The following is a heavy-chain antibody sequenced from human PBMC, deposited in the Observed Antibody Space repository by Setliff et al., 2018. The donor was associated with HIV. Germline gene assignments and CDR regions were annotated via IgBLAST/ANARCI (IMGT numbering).Heavy chain of an antibody. J-gene: IGHJ4*02. CDR1: GFTFSGYW. CDR2: INQDGGET. V-gene: IGHV3-7*01. D-gene: IGHD1-26*01. Sequence: GESLKISCAASGFTFSGYWMSWVRQAPGKGLEWVANINQDGGETYYKDSVEGRLAISRDNANNSLHLQMNSLRVEDTAIYYCARAAPRAGAAPLAYDYWGQGTLVTVSS. CDR3: ARAAPRAGAAPLAYDY.